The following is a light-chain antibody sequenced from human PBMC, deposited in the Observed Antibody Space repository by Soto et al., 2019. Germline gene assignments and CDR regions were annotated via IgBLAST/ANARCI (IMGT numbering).Light chain of an antibody. CDR3: QQYGSTPIT. V-gene: IGKV3-20*01. J-gene: IGKJ5*01. Sequence: EIVLTQSPDTLSFSPRERDTLSCRASQSVSSSYLAWYQQKPGQAPRLLIYGASSRGTGIPNRFSGSGSGTDFTLTISRLEPEDFAVYYCQQYGSTPITFGQGTRLEIK. CDR2: GAS. CDR1: QSVSSSY.